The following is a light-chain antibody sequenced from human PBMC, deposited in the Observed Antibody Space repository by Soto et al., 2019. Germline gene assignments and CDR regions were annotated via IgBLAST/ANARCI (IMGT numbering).Light chain of an antibody. Sequence: EILLTQSPATLPVSPGERATVSCRASQSVGSNLAWFQQKPGQAPRLLIYGSSTRATGVPARFSGSGSGADFTLTISNLQSEDFAVYYCQQYTNWPPITFGQGTLLEIK. CDR2: GSS. V-gene: IGKV3-15*01. CDR3: QQYTNWPPIT. J-gene: IGKJ5*01. CDR1: QSVGSN.